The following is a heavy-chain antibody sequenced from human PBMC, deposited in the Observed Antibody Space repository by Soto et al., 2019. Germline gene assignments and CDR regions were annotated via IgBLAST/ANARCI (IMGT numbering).Heavy chain of an antibody. Sequence: EVQLLESGGGLVQPGGSLRLSCAASGFTFSSPAMSWVLQSPGKGLEWVAGMNSRAGTTYYADYLKGQLTIARENSKNTMYLQRNRLTAEDTAVYYCAKDRSSTRCYAFDHWGRGTLVTVSS. CDR3: AKDRSSTRCYAFDH. CDR1: GFTFSSPA. V-gene: IGHV3-23*01. D-gene: IGHD2-2*01. CDR2: MNSRAGTT. J-gene: IGHJ4*02.